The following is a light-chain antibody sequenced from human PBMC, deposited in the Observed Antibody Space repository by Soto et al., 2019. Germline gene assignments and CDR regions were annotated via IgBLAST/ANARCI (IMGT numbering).Light chain of an antibody. V-gene: IGKV3-11*01. Sequence: EIVLTQSPATLSLSPGERATLSCRASQSVGGFLAWYQQRSGQTPRLLIYDASKRAPGIPARFSGSGSRTDCTLTISSLEPEDCAVYYCQHRSNWRGTFGPGTKVDIK. CDR3: QHRSNWRGT. CDR2: DAS. J-gene: IGKJ3*01. CDR1: QSVGGF.